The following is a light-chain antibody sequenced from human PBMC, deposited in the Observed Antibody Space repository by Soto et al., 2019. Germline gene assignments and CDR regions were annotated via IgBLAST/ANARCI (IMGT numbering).Light chain of an antibody. CDR3: XLYNSYWGT. J-gene: IGKJ1*01. CDR1: QSISSW. CDR2: DAS. Sequence: DIQMTQSPSTLSVSVGDRVTITCRASQSISSWLAWYQQKPGKAPKLLIYDASSLESGVPSRFSGSGSGTEXXLTIXTXXPDXFXXYXXXLYNSYWGTFGQGTKVEIK. V-gene: IGKV1-5*01.